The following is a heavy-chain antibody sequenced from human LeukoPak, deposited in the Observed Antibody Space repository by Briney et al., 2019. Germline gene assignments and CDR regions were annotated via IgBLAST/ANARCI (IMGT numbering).Heavy chain of an antibody. D-gene: IGHD2-2*01. Sequence: SETLSLTCTVSGGSISSYYWSWIRQPAGKGLEWIGRIYTSGSTNYNPSLKSRVTLSVDASKNQFSLKLSSVTASDTAVYYCAREGLYCSSTSCYRAEFDPWGQGTLVTVSS. CDR1: GGSISSYY. CDR3: AREGLYCSSTSCYRAEFDP. CDR2: IYTSGST. V-gene: IGHV4-4*07. J-gene: IGHJ5*02.